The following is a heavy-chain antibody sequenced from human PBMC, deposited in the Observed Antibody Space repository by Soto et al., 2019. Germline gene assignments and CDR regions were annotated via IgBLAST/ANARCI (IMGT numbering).Heavy chain of an antibody. CDR2: IYYSGST. J-gene: IGHJ4*02. CDR1: GGSISSGGYY. CDR3: VRDHDYGDYVLGY. D-gene: IGHD4-17*01. V-gene: IGHV4-31*03. Sequence: SETLSLTCTVSGGSISSGGYYWSWIRQHPGKGLEWIGYIYYSGSTYYNPSLKSRVTISVDTSKNQFSLKLSSVTAADTAVYFCVRDHDYGDYVLGYWGQGTLVTVSS.